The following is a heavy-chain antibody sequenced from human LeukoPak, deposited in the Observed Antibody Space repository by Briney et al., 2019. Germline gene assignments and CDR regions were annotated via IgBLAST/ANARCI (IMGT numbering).Heavy chain of an antibody. CDR3: ARALYYDSSGLGY. V-gene: IGHV4-59*01. Sequence: PSETLSLTCTVSGGSISSYYWSWIRQPPGKGLEWIGYIYYSGSTNYNPSLKSRVTISVDTSKNQFSLKLSSVTAADTAVCYCARALYYDSSGLGYWGQGTLVTVSS. D-gene: IGHD3-22*01. J-gene: IGHJ4*02. CDR2: IYYSGST. CDR1: GGSISSYY.